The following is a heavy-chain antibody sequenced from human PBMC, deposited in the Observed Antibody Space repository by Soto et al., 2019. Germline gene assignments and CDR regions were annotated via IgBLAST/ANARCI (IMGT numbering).Heavy chain of an antibody. CDR1: GGSFSGYY. V-gene: IGHV4-34*01. Sequence: NPSETLSLTCAVYGGSFSGYYWSWIRQPPGKGLGWIGEINHSGSTNYNPSLKSRVTISVDTSKNQFSLKLSSVTAADTAVYYCARAPNWFDPWGQGTLVTVSS. CDR3: ARAPNWFDP. J-gene: IGHJ5*02. CDR2: INHSGST.